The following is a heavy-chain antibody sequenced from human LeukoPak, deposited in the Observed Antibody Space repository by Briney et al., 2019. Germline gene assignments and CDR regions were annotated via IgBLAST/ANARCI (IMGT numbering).Heavy chain of an antibody. CDR1: GGSISSYY. D-gene: IGHD5/OR15-5a*01. V-gene: IGHV4-4*07. J-gene: IGHJ4*02. CDR2: IDTSGNT. Sequence: SETLSLTCTVSGGSISSYYWSWIRQPAGKGLEWIGRIDTSGNTNYKPSLKSRVTMSVDTSKNQFSLRLTSVTAADTAVYFCATLVSTRYYFDYWGQGTLVTVSS. CDR3: ATLVSTRYYFDY.